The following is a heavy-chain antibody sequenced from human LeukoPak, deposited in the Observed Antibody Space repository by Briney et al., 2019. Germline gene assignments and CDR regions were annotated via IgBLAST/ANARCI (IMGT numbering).Heavy chain of an antibody. CDR2: IIPIFGTA. CDR3: ATGLLWFGEFSDY. V-gene: IGHV1-69*13. J-gene: IGHJ4*02. D-gene: IGHD3-10*01. Sequence: ASVKVSCKASGGTFSSYAISWVRQAPGQGLEWMGGIIPIFGTANYAQKFQGRVTITADESTSTAYMELSSLRSEDTAVYYCATGLLWFGEFSDYWGQGTLVTVSS. CDR1: GGTFSSYA.